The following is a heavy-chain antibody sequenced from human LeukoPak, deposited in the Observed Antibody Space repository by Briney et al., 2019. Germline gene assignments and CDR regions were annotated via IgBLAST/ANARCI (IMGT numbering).Heavy chain of an antibody. J-gene: IGHJ4*02. CDR3: ATGNYNRPFDY. Sequence: PGGSLRLSCAASEFTFSDYWMHWVRHAPGKGLVWVSRIKSDGGLTNYADSVKGRFTISRDNTKNTLYLQLNSLRAEDTAVYYCATGNYNRPFDYWGQGTLVTVSS. CDR1: EFTFSDYW. D-gene: IGHD1-7*01. V-gene: IGHV3-74*01. CDR2: IKSDGGLT.